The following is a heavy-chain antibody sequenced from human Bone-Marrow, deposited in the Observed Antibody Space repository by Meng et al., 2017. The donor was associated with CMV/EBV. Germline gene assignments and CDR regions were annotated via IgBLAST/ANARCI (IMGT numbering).Heavy chain of an antibody. D-gene: IGHD3-3*01. J-gene: IGHJ6*02. CDR1: GFTFSSYA. V-gene: IGHV3-30*04. CDR3: ARAYYDFWSGYFPSYYYGMGV. CDR2: ISYDGSNK. Sequence: GGSLRLSCAASGFTFSSYAMHWVRQAPGKGLEWVAVISYDGSNKYYADSVKGRFTISRDNSKNTLYLQMNSLRAEDTAVYYCARAYYDFWSGYFPSYYYGMGVWGQGTTVTVSS.